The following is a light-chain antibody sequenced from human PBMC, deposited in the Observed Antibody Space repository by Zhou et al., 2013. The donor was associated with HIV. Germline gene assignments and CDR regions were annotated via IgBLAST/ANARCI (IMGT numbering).Light chain of an antibody. Sequence: EIVLTQSPATLSLSPGERATLSCRASQSVSSYLAWYQQKPGQAPRLLISGASTRATDIPARFSGSGSGTEFTLTISSLQSEDFAVYYCQQLGSSLTFGGGTRVEIK. V-gene: IGKV3-11*01. CDR1: QSVSSY. CDR3: QQLGSSLT. J-gene: IGKJ4*01. CDR2: GAS.